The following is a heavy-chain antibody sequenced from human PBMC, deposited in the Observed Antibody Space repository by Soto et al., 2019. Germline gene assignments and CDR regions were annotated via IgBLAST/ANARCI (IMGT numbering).Heavy chain of an antibody. D-gene: IGHD3-16*01. CDR2: MNPGSGDT. Sequence: ASVKVSCKASGYSFTNNDVSWVRQSTGQGLEWMGWMNPGSGDTGYAQKFQGRVTMTRDISIATAYMELSSLRSDDTAIYYCARMATFGSLNWFDPWGQGTLVTVSS. V-gene: IGHV1-8*01. CDR1: GYSFTNND. J-gene: IGHJ5*02. CDR3: ARMATFGSLNWFDP.